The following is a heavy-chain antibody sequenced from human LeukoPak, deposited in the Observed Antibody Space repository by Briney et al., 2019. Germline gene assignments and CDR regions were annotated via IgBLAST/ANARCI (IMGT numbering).Heavy chain of an antibody. CDR2: ISYDGSNK. D-gene: IGHD2-15*01. CDR3: AKQSPYCGGGSCYPYYFDY. CDR1: GFTFSNYA. V-gene: IGHV3-30*18. J-gene: IGHJ4*02. Sequence: GGSLRLSCAASGFTFSNYAMSWVRQAPGKGLEGVAAISYDGSNKHYAESVKGRFTISRDNSKNTLFLQMNSLRAEDTAVYYCAKQSPYCGGGSCYPYYFDYWGQGTLVTVSS.